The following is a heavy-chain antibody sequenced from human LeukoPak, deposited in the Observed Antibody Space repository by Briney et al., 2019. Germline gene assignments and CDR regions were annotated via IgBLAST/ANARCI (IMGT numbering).Heavy chain of an antibody. CDR1: GFTFSSYS. J-gene: IGHJ4*02. V-gene: IGHV3-21*01. CDR2: LSSSSSCI. Sequence: GGSLRLSCAASGFTFSSYSMNWVRQAPGKGLEGVSSLSSSSSCIYYADAVKGRFTISRDNAKNSLYLQINSLRAEDTAVYYCATSCINGTNGCYWGQGTLVTVSS. D-gene: IGHD1-7*01. CDR3: ATSCINGTNGCY.